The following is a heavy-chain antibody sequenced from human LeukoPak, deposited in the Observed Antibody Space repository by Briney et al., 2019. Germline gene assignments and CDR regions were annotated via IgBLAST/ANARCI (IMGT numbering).Heavy chain of an antibody. Sequence: SETLSLPCAVYGGSLSGYYWSWIRQPPGKGLEWIGEINHSGSTNYNPSLKSRVTISVDTSKNQFSLKLSSVTAADTAVYYCARATTVTTLSSFDYWGQGTLVTVSS. V-gene: IGHV4-34*01. J-gene: IGHJ4*02. CDR2: INHSGST. CDR1: GGSLSGYY. D-gene: IGHD4-17*01. CDR3: ARATTVTTLSSFDY.